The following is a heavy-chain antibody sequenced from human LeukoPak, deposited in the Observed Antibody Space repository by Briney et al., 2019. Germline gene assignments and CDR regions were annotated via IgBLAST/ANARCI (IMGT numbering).Heavy chain of an antibody. V-gene: IGHV1-69*13. CDR2: IIPIFGTA. D-gene: IGHD5-18*01. CDR3: ARRIDSYGQYYFDY. CDR1: GYTFTSYY. J-gene: IGHJ4*02. Sequence: SVKVSCKASGYTFTSYYMHWVQQAPGQGLEWMGGIIPIFGTANYAQKFQGRVTITADESTSTAYMELSSLRSEDTAVYYCARRIDSYGQYYFDYWGQGTLVTVSS.